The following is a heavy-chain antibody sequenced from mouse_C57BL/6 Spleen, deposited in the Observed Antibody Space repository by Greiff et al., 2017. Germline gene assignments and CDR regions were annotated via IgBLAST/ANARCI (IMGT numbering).Heavy chain of an antibody. V-gene: IGHV1-19*01. CDR2: INPYNGGT. J-gene: IGHJ4*01. CDR1: GYTFTDYY. Sequence: EVQLQQSGPVLVKPGASVKMSCKASGYTFTDYYMNWVKQSHGKSLEWIGVINPYNGGTSYNQKFKGKATLTVDKSSSTAYMERNSLTSEDSAVYYCARRGLRGYAMDYWGQGTSVTVAS. CDR3: ARRGLRGYAMDY. D-gene: IGHD2-2*01.